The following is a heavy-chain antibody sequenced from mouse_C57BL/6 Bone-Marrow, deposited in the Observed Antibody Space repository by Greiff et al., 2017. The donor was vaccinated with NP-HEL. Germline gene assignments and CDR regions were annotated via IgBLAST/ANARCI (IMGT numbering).Heavy chain of an antibody. CDR3: TTDDYYWYVDV. D-gene: IGHD2-4*01. CDR2: IDPENGDT. J-gene: IGHJ1*03. CDR1: GFNIKDDY. Sequence: VQLQQSGAELVRPGASVKLSCTASGFNIKDDYMHWVKQRPEQGLEWIGWIDPENGDTEYASKFQGKATITADTSSNTAYLQLSSLTSEDTAVYYCTTDDYYWYVDVWGTGTTVTVSS. V-gene: IGHV14-4*01.